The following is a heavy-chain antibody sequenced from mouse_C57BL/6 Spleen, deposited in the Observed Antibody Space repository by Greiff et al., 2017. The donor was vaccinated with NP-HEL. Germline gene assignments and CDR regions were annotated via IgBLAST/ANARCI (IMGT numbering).Heavy chain of an antibody. J-gene: IGHJ4*01. D-gene: IGHD3-2*02. V-gene: IGHV2-5*01. CDR2: LWRGGST. Sequence: QVQLQQSGPGLVQPSQSLSITCTVSGFSLTSYGVHWVRQSPGKGLEWLGVLWRGGSTDYNAAFMARLSITKDNSKSQVYFKMNSLQADDTAIYYCAKGEQLRLQAMDYWGQGTSVTVSS. CDR3: AKGEQLRLQAMDY. CDR1: GFSLTSYG.